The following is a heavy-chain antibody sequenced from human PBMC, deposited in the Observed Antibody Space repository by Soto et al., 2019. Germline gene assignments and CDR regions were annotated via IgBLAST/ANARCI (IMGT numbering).Heavy chain of an antibody. CDR3: ARGRGPHGMDV. V-gene: IGHV1-3*01. D-gene: IGHD3-10*01. Sequence: GASMKVSCKASGYTFTSYAMHWVRQAPGQRLEWMGWINAGNGNTKYSQKFQGRVTITRDTSASTAYMELSSLRSEDTAVYYCARGRGPHGMDVWGQGTTVTVSS. CDR1: GYTFTSYA. CDR2: INAGNGNT. J-gene: IGHJ6*02.